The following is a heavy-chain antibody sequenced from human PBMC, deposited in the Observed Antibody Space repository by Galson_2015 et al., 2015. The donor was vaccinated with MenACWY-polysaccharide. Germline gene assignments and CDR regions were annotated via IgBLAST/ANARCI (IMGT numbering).Heavy chain of an antibody. CDR2: ISSSGSTI. CDR1: GFTFSSYE. Sequence: SLRLSCAASGFTFSSYEMNWVRQAPGKGLEWVSYISSSGSTIYYADSVKGRFTISRDNAKNSLYLQMNSLRAEDTAVYYCARASDFYGMDVWGQGTTVTVSS. J-gene: IGHJ6*02. CDR3: ARASDFYGMDV. V-gene: IGHV3-48*03.